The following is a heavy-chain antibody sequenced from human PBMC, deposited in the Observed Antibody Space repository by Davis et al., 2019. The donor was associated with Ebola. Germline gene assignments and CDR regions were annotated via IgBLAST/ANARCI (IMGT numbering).Heavy chain of an antibody. CDR2: IRPSDGAT. Sequence: ASVKDSCKAAGDSFTSYYLHWGQQAPGRGPEWMGMIRPSDGATTYAQKFQGRVTITGDTSTSTVYMELSSLRSEDSAVYYCARTDGFCSSTTCYSWLYWGQGALVTVSS. D-gene: IGHD2-2*02. CDR3: ARTDGFCSSTTCYSWLY. V-gene: IGHV1-46*01. J-gene: IGHJ4*02. CDR1: GDSFTSYY.